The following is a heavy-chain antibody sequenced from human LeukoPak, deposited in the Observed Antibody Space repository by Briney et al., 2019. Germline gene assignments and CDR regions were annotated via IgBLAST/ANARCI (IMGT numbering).Heavy chain of an antibody. CDR3: AREREVYCSSTSCRDY. V-gene: IGHV3-21*01. CDR1: GFTFSSYS. J-gene: IGHJ4*02. Sequence: VGSLRLSCAASGFTFSSYSMNWVRQAPGKGLEWVSSISSSSSYIYYADSVKGRFTISRDNAKNSLYLQMNSLRAEDTAVYYCAREREVYCSSTSCRDYWGQGTLVTVSS. D-gene: IGHD2-2*01. CDR2: ISSSSSYI.